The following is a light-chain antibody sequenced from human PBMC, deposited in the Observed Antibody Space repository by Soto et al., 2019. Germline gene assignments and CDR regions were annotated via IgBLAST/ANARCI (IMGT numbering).Light chain of an antibody. CDR3: QQYGSSPFA. V-gene: IGKV3-20*01. Sequence: EIVLTQSPGTLSLSPGERATLSCRASQSVSSSYLAWYQQKPDQAPRLLIYGASSRATGIPDRFSGSGSGTDFPLTISRLEPEDFAVYYCQQYGSSPFAFGPGPKVDIK. J-gene: IGKJ3*01. CDR1: QSVSSSY. CDR2: GAS.